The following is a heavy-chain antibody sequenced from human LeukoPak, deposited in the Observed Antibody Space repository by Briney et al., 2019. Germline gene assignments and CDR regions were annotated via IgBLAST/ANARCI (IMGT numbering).Heavy chain of an antibody. D-gene: IGHD6-13*01. V-gene: IGHV1-2*02. J-gene: IGHJ4*02. CDR1: GYTFTGYY. Sequence: ASVKVSCKASGYTFTGYYMHWVRQAPGQGLEWMGWINPNSGGTNYAQKFQGRVTMTRDTSISTAYMELSRLRSDDTAAYYCARDGRYSSSWTEPNYWGQGTLVTVSS. CDR2: INPNSGGT. CDR3: ARDGRYSSSWTEPNY.